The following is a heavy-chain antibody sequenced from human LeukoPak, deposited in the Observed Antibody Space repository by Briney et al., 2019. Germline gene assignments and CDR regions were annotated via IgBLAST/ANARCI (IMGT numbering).Heavy chain of an antibody. CDR3: ATGGYDSSGLYFDY. CDR1: GYTLTELS. D-gene: IGHD3-22*01. CDR2: FDPEDGET. Sequence: ASVKVSCKVSGYTLTELSVHWVRQAPGKGLEWMGTFDPEDGETIYAQKFQGRVTMTEDTSTDTAYMELSSLRSEDAAVYYCATGGYDSSGLYFDYWGQGTPVTVSS. V-gene: IGHV1-24*01. J-gene: IGHJ4*02.